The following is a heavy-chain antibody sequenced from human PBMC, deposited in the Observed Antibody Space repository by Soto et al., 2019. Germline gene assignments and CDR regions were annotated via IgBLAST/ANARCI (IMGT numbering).Heavy chain of an antibody. CDR1: GFTFSSYG. J-gene: IGHJ6*02. D-gene: IGHD5-18*01. V-gene: IGHV3-33*01. CDR3: ARDMVGYSYFAGMDV. CDR2: IWYDGSNK. Sequence: GGSLRLSCAASGFTFSSYGMHWVRQAPGKGLEWVAVIWYDGSNKYYADSVKGRFTISRDNSKNTLYLQMNSLRAEDTAVYYCARDMVGYSYFAGMDVWGQGTTVTVSS.